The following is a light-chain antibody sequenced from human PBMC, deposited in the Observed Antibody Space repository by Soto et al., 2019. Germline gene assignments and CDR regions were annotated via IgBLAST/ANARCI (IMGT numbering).Light chain of an antibody. CDR3: SSYTSSSTLLYV. CDR1: SSDVGGYNY. CDR2: DVS. J-gene: IGLJ1*01. Sequence: QSALTQPASVSGSPGQSITISCTGTSSDVGGYNYVSWYQQHPGKAPKLMIYDVSNRPSGVSNRFSGSKSGNTASLTISGLQDEEEADYYCSSYTSSSTLLYVFGTGTKLTVL. V-gene: IGLV2-14*01.